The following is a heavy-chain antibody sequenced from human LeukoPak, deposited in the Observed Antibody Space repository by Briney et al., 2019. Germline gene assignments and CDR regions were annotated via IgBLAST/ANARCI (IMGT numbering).Heavy chain of an antibody. J-gene: IGHJ4*02. D-gene: IGHD6-19*01. Sequence: GGSLRLSCAASGFTFSDYYMGWIRQAPGKGLEWVSYISSSGSTIYYADSVKGRFTISRDNAKNSLYLQMSSLRAEDTAVYYCAREGGAIGSGWVAFDYWGQGTLVTVSS. CDR1: GFTFSDYY. CDR3: AREGGAIGSGWVAFDY. V-gene: IGHV3-11*01. CDR2: ISSSGSTI.